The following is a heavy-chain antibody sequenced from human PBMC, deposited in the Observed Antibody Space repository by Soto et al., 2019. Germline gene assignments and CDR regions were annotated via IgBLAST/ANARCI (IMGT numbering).Heavy chain of an antibody. J-gene: IGHJ4*02. CDR1: GYTFINYP. Sequence: QVRLVQSGTAVKKPGASVMLSCKAYGYTFINYPIIWVRQARGQGLEWMGWFNTNNGETKYAQRFQDRFTMTTDASTSTAYMELRSLTSDDPAVLDCARGVNGMTGGDYWGQGTAVTVTS. V-gene: IGHV1-18*01. CDR2: FNTNNGET. D-gene: IGHD1-26*01. CDR3: ARGVNGMTGGDY.